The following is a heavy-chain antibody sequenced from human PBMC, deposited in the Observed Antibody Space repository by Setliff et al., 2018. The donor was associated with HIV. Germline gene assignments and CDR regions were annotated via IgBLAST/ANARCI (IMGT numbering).Heavy chain of an antibody. CDR1: GYSFTSYW. Sequence: PGESLKISCKGSGYSFTSYWIGWVRQMPGKGLEWMGIIYPGDSDTKYSLSFQGQVTISVDKSITTAYLQWSSLKASDTAMYYCARLTTMIRGVIGRAFDIWGQGTMVTVSS. J-gene: IGHJ3*02. V-gene: IGHV5-51*01. CDR3: ARLTTMIRGVIGRAFDI. D-gene: IGHD3-10*01. CDR2: IYPGDSDT.